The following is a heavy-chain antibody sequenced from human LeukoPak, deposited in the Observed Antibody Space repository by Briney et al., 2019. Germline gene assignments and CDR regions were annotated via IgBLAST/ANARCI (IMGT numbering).Heavy chain of an antibody. Sequence: PGGSLRLSCAASGFTFSDYYMTWIRQAPGKGLEWVSYITSSGTTIYYADSVKGRFTISRDNAKNSLYLQMNSLRAEDTAVYYCARGMGSSSPTPPRWGQGTLVTVSS. J-gene: IGHJ4*02. V-gene: IGHV3-11*04. D-gene: IGHD6-13*01. CDR1: GFTFSDYY. CDR3: ARGMGSSSPTPPR. CDR2: ITSSGTTI.